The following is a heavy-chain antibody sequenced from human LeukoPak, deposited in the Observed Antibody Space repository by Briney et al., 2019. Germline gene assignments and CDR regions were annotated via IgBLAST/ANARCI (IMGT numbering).Heavy chain of an antibody. CDR1: GYTFTSYY. D-gene: IGHD6-13*01. CDR3: ARSFQSQSGIAAAGTDWFDP. Sequence: ASVKVSCKASGYTFTSYYMHWVRQAPGQGLEWMGIINPSGGSTSYAQKFQGRVTMTRDTSTSTVYMELSSLRSEDTAVYYCARSFQSQSGIAAAGTDWFDPWGQGTLVTVSS. V-gene: IGHV1-46*01. CDR2: INPSGGST. J-gene: IGHJ5*02.